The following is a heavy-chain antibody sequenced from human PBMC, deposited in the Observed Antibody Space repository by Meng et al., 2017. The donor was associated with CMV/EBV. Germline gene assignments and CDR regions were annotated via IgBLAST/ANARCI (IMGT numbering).Heavy chain of an antibody. J-gene: IGHJ6*02. Sequence: SETLSLTCTVSGGSINSSSYYWGWIRQPPGKGLEWIGEINHSGSTNYNPSLKSRVTISVDTSKNQFSLKLSSVTAADTAVYYCARGLLGPTVTRVFYYYYGMDVWGQGTTVTVSS. CDR2: INHSGST. CDR3: ARGLLGPTVTRVFYYYYGMDV. D-gene: IGHD4-17*01. CDR1: GGSINSSSYY. V-gene: IGHV4-39*07.